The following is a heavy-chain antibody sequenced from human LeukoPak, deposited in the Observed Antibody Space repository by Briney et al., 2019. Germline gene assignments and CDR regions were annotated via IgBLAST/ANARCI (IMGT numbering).Heavy chain of an antibody. J-gene: IGHJ4*02. CDR3: AKARYSYGWYYFDY. V-gene: IGHV3-43*02. D-gene: IGHD5-18*01. Sequence: GGSLRLSCAASGFTFDDYAMHWVRQAPGKGLEWVSLISGDGGSTYYADSVKGRFTISRDNSKNSLYLQMNSLRTEDTALHYCAKARYSYGWYYFDYWGQGTLVTVSS. CDR2: ISGDGGST. CDR1: GFTFDDYA.